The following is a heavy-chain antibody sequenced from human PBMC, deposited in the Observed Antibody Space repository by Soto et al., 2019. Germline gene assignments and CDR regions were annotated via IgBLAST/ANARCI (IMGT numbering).Heavy chain of an antibody. J-gene: IGHJ4*02. Sequence: PGGSLRLSCAASGFTFSSYAMHWVRQAPGKGLEWVAVISYDGSNKYYADSVKGRFTISRDNSKNTLYLQMNSLRAEDTAVYYCARDLYYDSSGYYPDYWGQGTLVTV. CDR3: ARDLYYDSSGYYPDY. D-gene: IGHD3-22*01. CDR1: GFTFSSYA. CDR2: ISYDGSNK. V-gene: IGHV3-30-3*01.